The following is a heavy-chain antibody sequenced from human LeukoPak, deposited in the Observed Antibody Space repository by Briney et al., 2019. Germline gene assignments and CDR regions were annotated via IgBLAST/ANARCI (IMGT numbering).Heavy chain of an antibody. V-gene: IGHV3-21*01. CDR3: ARDPLNYYDSSGYYFDY. D-gene: IGHD3-22*01. CDR1: GFTFSSYS. CDR2: FSSSSSYI. Sequence: PGGSLRLSCAASGFTFSSYSMNWVRQAPGKGLEWVSSFSSSSSYIYYADSVKGRFTISRDNAKNSLYLQMNSLRAEDTAVYYCARDPLNYYDSSGYYFDYWGQGTLVTVSS. J-gene: IGHJ4*02.